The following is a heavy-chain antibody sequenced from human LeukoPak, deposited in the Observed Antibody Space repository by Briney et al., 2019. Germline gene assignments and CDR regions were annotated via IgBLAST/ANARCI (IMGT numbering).Heavy chain of an antibody. CDR3: ASDGIEGDYYYMDV. J-gene: IGHJ6*03. CDR2: NNPGGGTA. CDR1: GYSFTTYY. D-gene: IGHD1-14*01. V-gene: IGHV1-46*01. Sequence: AASVNISCKASGYSFTTYYLHWVRQAPGQGLEWMGINNPGGGTAVHGQKFQGRVSMTRDMSTSTVYSELSSLTSEDTAVYYCASDGIEGDYYYMDVWGRGTTVTVSS.